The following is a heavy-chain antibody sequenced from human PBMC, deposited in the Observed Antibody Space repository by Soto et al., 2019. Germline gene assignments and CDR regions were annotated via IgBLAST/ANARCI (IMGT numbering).Heavy chain of an antibody. CDR2: IYYSGST. V-gene: IGHV4-59*01. Sequence: SETLSLTCTVSGGSISSYYWSWIRQPPGKGLEWIGYIYYSGSTNYNPSLKSRVTISVDTSKNQFSLKLSSVTAADTAVYYCARGRMSSSGYGMDVWGQGTTVTVSS. D-gene: IGHD6-13*01. CDR1: GGSISSYY. J-gene: IGHJ6*02. CDR3: ARGRMSSSGYGMDV.